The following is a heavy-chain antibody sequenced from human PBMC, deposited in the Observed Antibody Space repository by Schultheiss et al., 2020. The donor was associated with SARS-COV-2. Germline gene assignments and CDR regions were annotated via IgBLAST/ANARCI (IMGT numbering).Heavy chain of an antibody. CDR3: ARGSGVVVPAAIDY. D-gene: IGHD2-2*02. V-gene: IGHV4-59*12. CDR2: IYHTGTT. Sequence: SQTLSLTCSVSGGSISSYYWSWIRQSPGKGLEWIGYIYHTGTTRYNPSLQSRVTISVDTSRNQFSLKLSSVTAADTAVYYCARGSGVVVPAAIDYWGQGTLVTVSS. J-gene: IGHJ4*02. CDR1: GGSISSYY.